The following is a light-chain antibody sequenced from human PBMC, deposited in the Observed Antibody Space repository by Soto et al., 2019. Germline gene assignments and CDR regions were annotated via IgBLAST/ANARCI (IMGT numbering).Light chain of an antibody. Sequence: AIRMTQSTSSLSASTGDRVTITCRASQGISSYLAWYQQKPGKAPKLLIYAASTLQSGVPSRFSGSGSGTDFTLIISCLQSEDFAAYFCQKYYSYSRTFGGVTKVEIK. CDR3: QKYYSYSRT. CDR2: AAS. V-gene: IGKV1-8*01. J-gene: IGKJ4*01. CDR1: QGISSY.